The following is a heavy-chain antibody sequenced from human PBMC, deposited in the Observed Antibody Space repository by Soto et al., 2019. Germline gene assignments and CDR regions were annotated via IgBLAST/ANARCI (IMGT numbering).Heavy chain of an antibody. D-gene: IGHD6-13*01. CDR1: GGSISSGDYY. CDR2: IYYSGST. V-gene: IGHV4-30-4*01. Sequence: QMQLQESGPGLVKPSQTLSLTGTVSGGSISSGDYYWSWIRQPPGKGLEWIGYIYYSGSTYYNPSLKSRVTISVDTSKNQFSLKLSAVTAADTAVYYCARFIAAAGTRYFDLWGRGTLVTVSS. J-gene: IGHJ2*01. CDR3: ARFIAAAGTRYFDL.